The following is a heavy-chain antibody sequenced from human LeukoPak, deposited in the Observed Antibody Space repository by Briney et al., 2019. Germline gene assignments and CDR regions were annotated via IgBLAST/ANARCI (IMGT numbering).Heavy chain of an antibody. V-gene: IGHV4-34*01. Sequence: SETLSLTCAVYGGSFSGYYWSWIRQPPGKGPEWIGEINHSGSTNYNPSLKSRVTISVDTSKNQFSLKLSSVTAADTAVYYCASMLGAFDIWGQGTMVTVSS. CDR3: ASMLGAFDI. CDR2: INHSGST. D-gene: IGHD2-8*01. J-gene: IGHJ3*02. CDR1: GGSFSGYY.